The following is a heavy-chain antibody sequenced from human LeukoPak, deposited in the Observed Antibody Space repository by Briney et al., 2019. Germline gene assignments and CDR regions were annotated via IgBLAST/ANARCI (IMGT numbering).Heavy chain of an antibody. Sequence: GGSLRLSCAASGFTSSTSAMHWVRQAPGKGLEWVAVISYDGSNKYYADSVKGRFTISRDNSKNTVYLQMNSLRAEDAAIYYCTRVANYGGYEFDFWGQGTLVTVSS. V-gene: IGHV3-30*01. CDR1: GFTSSTSA. CDR2: ISYDGSNK. J-gene: IGHJ4*02. CDR3: TRVANYGGYEFDF. D-gene: IGHD4-23*01.